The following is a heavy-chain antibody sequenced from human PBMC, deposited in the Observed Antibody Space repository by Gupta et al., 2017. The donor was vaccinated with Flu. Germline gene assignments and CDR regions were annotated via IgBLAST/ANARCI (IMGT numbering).Heavy chain of an antibody. Sequence: EVHLVESGGAFIKPGRPLSLSCATSGFNFGDYALSWVRQAPGKGLEWVGFSRREAHGATTAYGESAKGRFSISRDDSKNIAYLQMNSLKTEDTAGYYCTVLGVREDFWGQGTLVTVSS. D-gene: IGHD3-3*01. CDR1: GFNFGDYA. V-gene: IGHV3-49*04. J-gene: IGHJ4*02. CDR3: TVLGVREDF. CDR2: SRREAHGATT.